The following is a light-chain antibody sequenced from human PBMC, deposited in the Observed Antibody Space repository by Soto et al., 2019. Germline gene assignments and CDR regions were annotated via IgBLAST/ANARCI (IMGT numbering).Light chain of an antibody. Sequence: IQLTQSPSSLSASVGDRVTITCRASQGISTYLAWYQQKPGKAPKLLIYAASTLQSGVPSRFSGSGSGTDLTLTNSSLQPEDVATYYCQQLNSYPPTFGGGTKVEIK. CDR2: AAS. CDR1: QGISTY. J-gene: IGKJ4*01. CDR3: QQLNSYPPT. V-gene: IGKV1-9*01.